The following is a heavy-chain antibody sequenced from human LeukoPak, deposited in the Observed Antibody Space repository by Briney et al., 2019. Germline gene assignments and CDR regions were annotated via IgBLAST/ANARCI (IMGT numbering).Heavy chain of an antibody. CDR2: IYHSGST. J-gene: IGHJ4*02. Sequence: PSETLSLTCAVSGGSISSGGYSWSWIRQPPGQGLEWIGYIYHSGSTYYNPSLKSRVTISVDRSKNQFSLKLSSVTAADTAVYYCARVTMEWLLSFDYWGQGTLVTVSS. CDR1: GGSISSGGYS. V-gene: IGHV4-30-2*01. CDR3: ARVTMEWLLSFDY. D-gene: IGHD3-3*01.